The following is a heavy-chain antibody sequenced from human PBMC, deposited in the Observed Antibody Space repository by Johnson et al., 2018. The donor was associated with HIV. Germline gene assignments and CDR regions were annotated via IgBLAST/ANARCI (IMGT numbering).Heavy chain of an antibody. CDR1: GFTFRSYP. D-gene: IGHD6-13*01. CDR2: ITGSGDT. V-gene: IGHV3-64*01. CDR3: ARDRRGHLSWSSDAFDI. Sequence: VQLVESGGGVVHPGRSLRLSCAASGFTFRSYPMNWVRQAPGKGLEYVSRITGSGDTYYVNSVKGRFTISRDNSKSTLYLQMDSLGAEDTAVYYCARDRRGHLSWSSDAFDIWGQGTMVTVSS. J-gene: IGHJ3*02.